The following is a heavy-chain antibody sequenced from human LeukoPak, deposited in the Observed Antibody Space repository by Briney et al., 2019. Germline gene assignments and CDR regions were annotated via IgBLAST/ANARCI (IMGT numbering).Heavy chain of an antibody. D-gene: IGHD6-6*01. J-gene: IGHJ5*02. CDR2: ISAYNGNT. V-gene: IGHV1-18*01. CDR1: GYTFTSYG. Sequence: ASVKVSCKASGYTFTSYGISWVPQAPGQGLEWMGWISAYNGNTNYAQKLQGRVTMTTDTSTSTAYMELRSLRSDDTAVYYCARDLGSSATSNNWFDPWGQGTLVTVSS. CDR3: ARDLGSSATSNNWFDP.